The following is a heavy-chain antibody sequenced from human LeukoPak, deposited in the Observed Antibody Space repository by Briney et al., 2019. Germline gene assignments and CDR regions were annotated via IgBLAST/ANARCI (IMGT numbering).Heavy chain of an antibody. Sequence: PSETLSLTCTVSGGSISSHYWSWIRQPPGKGLEWIGYIYYSGTTYYNPSLKSRVTISVDTSKNQFSLNLSSVTAADTAVYYCASGDGYSYGFWGQGTLVTVSS. CDR2: IYYSGTT. D-gene: IGHD5-18*01. J-gene: IGHJ4*02. V-gene: IGHV4-59*11. CDR1: GGSISSHY. CDR3: ASGDGYSYGF.